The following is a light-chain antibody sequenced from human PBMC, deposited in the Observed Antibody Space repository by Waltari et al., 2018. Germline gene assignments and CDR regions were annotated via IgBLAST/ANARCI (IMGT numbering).Light chain of an antibody. Sequence: QSALTQPPSASGSPGQSVTISRTGTTSDAGRYHSASWYQQHPGKAPKPPLFEVNKRPSGDPDRFSGSKSGNTASLTVSGLQAEDEALYHCSSYAGSSNLLFGGGTMLTVL. CDR2: EVN. CDR3: SSYAGSSNLL. J-gene: IGLJ3*02. CDR1: TSDAGRYHS. V-gene: IGLV2-8*01.